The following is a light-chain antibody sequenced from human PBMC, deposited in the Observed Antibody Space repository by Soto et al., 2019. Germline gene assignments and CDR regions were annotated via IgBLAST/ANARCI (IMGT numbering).Light chain of an antibody. CDR3: QQYNSYSWT. J-gene: IGKJ1*01. CDR2: KAS. CDR1: QSISNW. Sequence: DIQMTQSPSTLSASVGDRVTITCRASQSISNWLAWYQQRPGKAPRLLIYKASHLESGVPSRFSGSGSGTESTLIITSLQPDDSTTYYCQQYNSYSWTYGQGTKLEIK. V-gene: IGKV1-5*03.